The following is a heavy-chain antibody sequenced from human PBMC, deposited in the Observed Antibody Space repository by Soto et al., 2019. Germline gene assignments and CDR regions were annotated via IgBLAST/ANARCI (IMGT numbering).Heavy chain of an antibody. V-gene: IGHV3-23*01. J-gene: IGHJ6*02. CDR3: AKDQGCIAAQSRRICYYGMDV. CDR1: GFTFSSYG. D-gene: IGHD6-6*01. Sequence: EVQLLESGGGLVQPGGSLRLSCAASGFTFSSYGMSWVRQAPGKGLEWVSAISGSGGSTYYADSVKGRFTISRDNSKNTQYRQMNSLRAKDTAVYYCAKDQGCIAAQSRRICYYGMDVWGQGTTVTVSS. CDR2: ISGSGGST.